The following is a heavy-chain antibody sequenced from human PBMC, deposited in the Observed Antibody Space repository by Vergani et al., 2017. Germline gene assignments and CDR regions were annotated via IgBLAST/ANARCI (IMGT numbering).Heavy chain of an antibody. V-gene: IGHV3-48*03. Sequence: EVQLVESGGGLVQPGGSLRLSCAASGFTFSSYEMNWVRQAPGKGLEWVSYISSSGSTIYYADSVKGRFTISRDNAKNSLYLQMNSLRAEDTAVYYCAKRRHSGRPLDYWGQGTLVTVSS. J-gene: IGHJ4*02. CDR1: GFTFSSYE. CDR2: ISSSGSTI. CDR3: AKRRHSGRPLDY. D-gene: IGHD6-25*01.